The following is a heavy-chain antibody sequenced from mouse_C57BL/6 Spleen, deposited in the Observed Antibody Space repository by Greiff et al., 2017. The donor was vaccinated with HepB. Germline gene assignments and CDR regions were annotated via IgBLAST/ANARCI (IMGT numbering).Heavy chain of an antibody. Sequence: VQLQQSGAELVKPGASVKLSCKASGYTFTEYTIHWVKQRSGQGLEWIGWFYPGSGSIKYNEKFKDKATLTADKSSSTVYMEHSKLTSEDSAVYFCARHEEVVARGYWYFDVWGTGTTVTVSS. CDR2: FYPGSGSI. CDR3: ARHEEVVARGYWYFDV. J-gene: IGHJ1*03. CDR1: GYTFTEYT. V-gene: IGHV1-62-2*01. D-gene: IGHD1-1*01.